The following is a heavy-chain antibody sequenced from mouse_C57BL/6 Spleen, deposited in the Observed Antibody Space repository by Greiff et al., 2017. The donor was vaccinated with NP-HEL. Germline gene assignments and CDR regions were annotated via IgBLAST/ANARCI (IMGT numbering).Heavy chain of an antibody. V-gene: IGHV5-6*01. J-gene: IGHJ2*01. Sequence: EVNVVESGGDLVKPGGSLKLSCAASGFTFSSYGMSWVRQTPDKRLEWVATISSGGSYTYYPDSVKGRFTISRDNAKNTLYLQMSSLKSEDTAMYYCARHNYGLYYFDYWGQGTTLTVSS. CDR3: ARHNYGLYYFDY. CDR2: ISSGGSYT. CDR1: GFTFSSYG. D-gene: IGHD1-1*01.